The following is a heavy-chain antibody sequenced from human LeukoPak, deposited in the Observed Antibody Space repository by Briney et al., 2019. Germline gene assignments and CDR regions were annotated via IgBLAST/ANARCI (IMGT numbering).Heavy chain of an antibody. J-gene: IGHJ4*02. CDR3: GRETDFGVVTN. D-gene: IGHD3-3*01. CDR2: TYYRSQQWHS. Sequence: TSQTLSLTCAISGDSVSSNGASWNWIRQSPSRGLEWLVRTYYRSQQWHSDYAPSVKGRITLNPDTSKNQFSLQLNSMTPEDTAVYYCGRETDFGVVTNWGQGTLVTVSS. V-gene: IGHV6-1*01. CDR1: GDSVSSNGAS.